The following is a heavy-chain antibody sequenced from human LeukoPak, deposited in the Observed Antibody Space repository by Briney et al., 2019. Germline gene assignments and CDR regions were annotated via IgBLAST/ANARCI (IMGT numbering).Heavy chain of an antibody. V-gene: IGHV1-69*06. CDR1: GGTFSRYA. CDR3: ASGGAVGLEYYGMDV. J-gene: IGHJ6*04. Sequence: SVKVSCKASGGTFSRYAITWVRQVPGQGLEWMGGIIPMFGAENYAQKFQGRVTITADTSTTTIYMELTGLRSEDTAVYYCASGGAVGLEYYGMDVWGKGTTVTVSS. D-gene: IGHD3-16*01. CDR2: IIPMFGAE.